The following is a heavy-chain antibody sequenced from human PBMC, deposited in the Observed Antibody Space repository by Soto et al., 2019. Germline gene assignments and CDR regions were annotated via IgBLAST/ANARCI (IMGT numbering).Heavy chain of an antibody. D-gene: IGHD3-3*01. V-gene: IGHV3-23*01. CDR2: ISGSGGST. CDR1: GFTFSSYA. J-gene: IGHJ4*02. Sequence: GGSLRLSCAASGFTFSSYAMSWVRQAPGKGLEWVSAISGSGGSTYYSDSVKGRFTISRDNSKNTLYLQMNSLIAEDTAVYYCATYYYDFWSGYSYYFDYWGQGTLVTVSS. CDR3: ATYYYDFWSGYSYYFDY.